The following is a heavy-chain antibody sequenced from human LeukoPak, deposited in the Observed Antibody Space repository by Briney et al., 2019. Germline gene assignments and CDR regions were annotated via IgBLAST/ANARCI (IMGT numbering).Heavy chain of an antibody. V-gene: IGHV1-2*02. CDR2: INPNSGGT. CDR3: ARAGGIAVADSFDY. Sequence: ASVKVSCKASGYTFTGYYMHWVRQAPGQGLEWMGWINPNSGGTNYAQKFRGRVTMTRDTSISTAYMELSRLRSDDTAVYYCARAGGIAVADSFDYWGQGTLVTVSS. J-gene: IGHJ4*02. CDR1: GYTFTGYY. D-gene: IGHD6-19*01.